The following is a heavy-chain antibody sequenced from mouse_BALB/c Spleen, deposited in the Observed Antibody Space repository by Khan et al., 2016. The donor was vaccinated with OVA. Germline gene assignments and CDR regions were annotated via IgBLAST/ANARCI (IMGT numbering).Heavy chain of an antibody. Sequence: EVELVESGGGLVQPGGSRKLSCAASGFTFSSFGMHWVRQAPKKGLEWVAYISSGSSTIYYVDTVKGRFTISRDSPTNTLFLQMTSLRSEDTVMYYCARSGGNFHWYFDVWGAGTSVTVSS. CDR3: ARSGGNFHWYFDV. V-gene: IGHV5-17*02. CDR1: GFTFSSFG. D-gene: IGHD2-1*01. J-gene: IGHJ1*01. CDR2: ISSGSSTI.